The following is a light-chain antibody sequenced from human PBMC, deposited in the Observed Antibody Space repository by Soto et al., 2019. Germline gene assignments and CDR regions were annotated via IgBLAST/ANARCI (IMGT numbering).Light chain of an antibody. CDR1: QTVISRY. CDR3: QQYGSSPTWT. V-gene: IGKV3-20*01. J-gene: IGKJ1*01. CDR2: GAS. Sequence: EIVLTQSPGTLSLSPGERATLSCRASQTVISRYLAWYQQKPGQAPRLLIYGASTRASGIPDRFSGSGSGTDFTLTISRLEPEDSAVYYCQQYGSSPTWTFGQGTKVDI.